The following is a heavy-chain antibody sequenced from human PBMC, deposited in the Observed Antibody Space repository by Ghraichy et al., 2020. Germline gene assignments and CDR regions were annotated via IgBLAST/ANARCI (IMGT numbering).Heavy chain of an antibody. V-gene: IGHV3-23*01. CDR3: AKNKGSGWMYYFDY. J-gene: IGHJ4*02. CDR1: GFTFSSTA. Sequence: GSLRLSCVASGFTFSSTAVSWVRQAPGRGLQWVSAIGGSGGTTYYADSVKGRFTISRDNSKNTLYLQMNSLRAEDTAVYYCAKNKGSGWMYYFDYWGQGTLVTVSS. CDR2: IGGSGGTT. D-gene: IGHD6-19*01.